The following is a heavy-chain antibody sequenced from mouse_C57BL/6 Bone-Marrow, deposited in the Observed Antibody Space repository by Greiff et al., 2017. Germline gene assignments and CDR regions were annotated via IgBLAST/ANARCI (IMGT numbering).Heavy chain of an antibody. Sequence: QVQLQQPGAELVKPGASVKLSCKASGYTFTSYWMHWVKQRPGRGLEWIGRIDPNSGGTKYNEKFKSKATLTVDNPSSTAYMQLSSLTSEDSAVYYCAGSGYYYGSSPWCFDVWDTGTAVSVSS. CDR3: AGSGYYYGSSPWCFDV. J-gene: IGHJ1*03. CDR1: GYTFTSYW. CDR2: IDPNSGGT. D-gene: IGHD1-1*01. V-gene: IGHV1-72*01.